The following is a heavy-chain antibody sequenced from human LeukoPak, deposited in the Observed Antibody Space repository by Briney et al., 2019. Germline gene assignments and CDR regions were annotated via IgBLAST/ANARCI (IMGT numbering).Heavy chain of an antibody. V-gene: IGHV3-21*01. Sequence: GSLRLSCAASGFTFSSYSMNWVRQAPGKGLEWVSSISSSSSYIYYADSVKGRFTISRDNAKNSLYLQMNSLRAEDTAVYYCAREVKQQPVAADIWGQGTMVTVSS. CDR3: AREVKQQPVAADI. CDR2: ISSSSSYI. D-gene: IGHD6-13*01. J-gene: IGHJ3*02. CDR1: GFTFSSYS.